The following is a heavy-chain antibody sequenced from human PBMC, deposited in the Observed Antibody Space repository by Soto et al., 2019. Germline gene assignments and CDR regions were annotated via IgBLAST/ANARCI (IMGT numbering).Heavy chain of an antibody. V-gene: IGHV3-21*01. CDR2: ICSSSSYI. CDR1: WFPLSSLN. J-gene: IGHJ4*02. CDR3: ASRGYDILTGPY. Sequence: GWGLSRSRGASWFPLSSLNMDLGRPAPREGVGGVSSICSSSSYIYFGNSEKGRFTISRDNAKNSLYLQMNSLRAEDTAVYYCASRGYDILTGPYWGQGTLVTVSS. D-gene: IGHD3-9*01.